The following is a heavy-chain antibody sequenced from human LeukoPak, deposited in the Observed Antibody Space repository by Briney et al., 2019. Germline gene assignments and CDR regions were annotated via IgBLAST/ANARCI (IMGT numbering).Heavy chain of an antibody. CDR1: GFTFSSYS. CDR3: TRDSTYYYDSSGYYP. V-gene: IGHV3-21*01. Sequence: GGSLRLSCAASGFTFSSYSMNWVRQAPGKGLEWVSSISSSSSYIYYADSVKGRFTISRYNAKNSLYLQMNSLRAEDTAVYYCTRDSTYYYDSSGYYPRGQGTLVTVSS. CDR2: ISSSSSYI. D-gene: IGHD3-22*01. J-gene: IGHJ4*02.